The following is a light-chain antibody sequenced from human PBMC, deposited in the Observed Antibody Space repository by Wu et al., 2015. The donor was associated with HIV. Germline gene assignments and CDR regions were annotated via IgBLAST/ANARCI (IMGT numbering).Light chain of an antibody. J-gene: IGKJ2*03. V-gene: IGKV1-39*01. CDR2: AAS. CDR3: QQSYSIRYS. Sequence: DIQMTQSPSSLSASVGDRVTITCRASETIDGYLNWYQQNAGKAPKLLVYAASSLQGGVPSRFSGSGSGTSFTLTINSLQPEDFATYYCQQSYSIRYSFGQGTKVEIK. CDR1: ETIDGY.